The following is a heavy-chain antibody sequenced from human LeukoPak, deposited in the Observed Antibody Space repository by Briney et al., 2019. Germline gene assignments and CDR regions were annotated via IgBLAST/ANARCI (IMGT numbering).Heavy chain of an antibody. J-gene: IGHJ4*02. CDR2: ISSDGRDK. Sequence: PGGSLRLSCAASGFTFSGYAIHWVRQAPGKGLEWVAVISSDGRDKHHADSVKGRFTISRDNSKNTLYLQTNSLRAEDTAVYYCARDLRRFAAYYSDYWGQGTLVTISS. V-gene: IGHV3-30*03. D-gene: IGHD5/OR15-5a*01. CDR3: ARDLRRFAAYYSDY. CDR1: GFTFSGYA.